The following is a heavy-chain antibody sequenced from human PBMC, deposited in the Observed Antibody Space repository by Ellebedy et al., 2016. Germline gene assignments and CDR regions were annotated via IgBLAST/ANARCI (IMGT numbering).Heavy chain of an antibody. Sequence: ASVKVSCKASGYTFTSYYMHWVRQAPGQGLEWMGIINPSGGSTSYAQKFQGRVTMTRDTSTSTVYMELSSLRSEDTAVYYCARDLGCGGSCYFTADVWGQGTTVTVSS. J-gene: IGHJ6*02. CDR2: INPSGGST. CDR3: ARDLGCGGSCYFTADV. V-gene: IGHV1-46*01. CDR1: GYTFTSYY. D-gene: IGHD2-15*01.